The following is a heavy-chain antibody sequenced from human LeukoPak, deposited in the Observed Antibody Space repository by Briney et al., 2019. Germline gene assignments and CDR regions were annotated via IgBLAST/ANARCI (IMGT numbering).Heavy chain of an antibody. CDR2: IYYSGST. D-gene: IGHD3-3*01. CDR3: ARRTYDLWSGDYTGAFDI. Sequence: SETLSLTCTVSGGSISSSSYYWGWIRQPPGKGLEWIGSIYYSGSTYYNPSLKSRVTISLDTSKNQFSLKLSSVTAADTAVYYCARRTYDLWSGDYTGAFDIWGQGTMVTVSS. J-gene: IGHJ3*02. V-gene: IGHV4-39*07. CDR1: GGSISSSSYY.